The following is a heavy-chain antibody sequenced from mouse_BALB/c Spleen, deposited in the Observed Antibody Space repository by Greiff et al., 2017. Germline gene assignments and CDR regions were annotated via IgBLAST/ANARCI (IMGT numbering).Heavy chain of an antibody. Sequence: EVNVVESGGGLVQPGGSLRLSCATSGFTFTDYYMSWVRQPPGKALEWLGFIRNKANGYTTEYSASVKGRFTISRDNSQSILYLQMNTLRAEDSATYYCAREGDYEDAMDYWGQGTSVTVSS. J-gene: IGHJ4*01. D-gene: IGHD2-4*01. CDR2: IRNKANGYTT. CDR1: GFTFTDYY. V-gene: IGHV7-3*02. CDR3: AREGDYEDAMDY.